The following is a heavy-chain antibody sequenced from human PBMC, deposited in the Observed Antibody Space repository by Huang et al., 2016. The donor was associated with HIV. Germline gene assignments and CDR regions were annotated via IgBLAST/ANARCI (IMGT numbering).Heavy chain of an antibody. CDR2: INHIGEH. CDR3: AREKAADSAWYGVYDY. J-gene: IGHJ4*02. Sequence: QVQLRQWGAGLVKPSETLSLPCAVYGGSFSGYSWTWIRQSPGKGLAWIGEINHIGEHNDQHSLKSRVTISKATAKNQFSLQLPSVSAADTGVYFCAREKAADSAWYGVYDYWGEGALVTVTS. CDR1: GGSFSGYS. D-gene: IGHD6-19*01. V-gene: IGHV4-34*01.